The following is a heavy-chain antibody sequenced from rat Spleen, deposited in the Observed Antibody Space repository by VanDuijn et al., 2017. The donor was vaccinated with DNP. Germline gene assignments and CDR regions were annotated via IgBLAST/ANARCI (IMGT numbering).Heavy chain of an antibody. Sequence: EVQVIESGGGFVQPGGSMKLSCEASGFTFSNHFMPWVRQAPTKGLEWVAPISPTDGATYYPDSVKGRFTISRDNAKRILFLQMDSLRSEDTATYYCARLPSGYWGQGVMVTVSS. D-gene: IGHD4-3*01. CDR2: ISPTDGAT. CDR3: ARLPSGY. V-gene: IGHV5-25*01. J-gene: IGHJ2*01. CDR1: GFTFSNHF.